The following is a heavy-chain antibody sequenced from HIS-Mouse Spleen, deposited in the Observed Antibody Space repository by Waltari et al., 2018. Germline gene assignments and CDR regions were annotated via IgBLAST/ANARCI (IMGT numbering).Heavy chain of an antibody. CDR2: ISYDGSNK. CDR1: GFTFSSYG. CDR3: AKDKHHAFDY. V-gene: IGHV3-30*18. Sequence: QVQLVESGGGVVQPGRSLRLSCAASGFTFSSYGMHLVRQAPGKGLEWVAVISYDGSNKYYAASVKGRFTISRDNSKNTLYLQMNSLRAEDTAVYYCAKDKHHAFDYWGQGTLVTVSS. J-gene: IGHJ4*02.